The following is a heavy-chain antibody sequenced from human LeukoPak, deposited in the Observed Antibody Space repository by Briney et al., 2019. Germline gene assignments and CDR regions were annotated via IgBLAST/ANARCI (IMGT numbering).Heavy chain of an antibody. CDR3: ARDSRPHY. CDR2: ITGSSAYI. V-gene: IGHV3-21*01. CDR1: GFTFSSYT. D-gene: IGHD6-6*01. Sequence: PGGSLRLSCAASGFTFSSYTMNWVRQAPGKGLEWVSSITGSSAYIYYADSVKGRLTISRDNAKNSLYLQMNSLRAEDTAVYYCARDSRPHYWGKGTLVTVSS. J-gene: IGHJ4*02.